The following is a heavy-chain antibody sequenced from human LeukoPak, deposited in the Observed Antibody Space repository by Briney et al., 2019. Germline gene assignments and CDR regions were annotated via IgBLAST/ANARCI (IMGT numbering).Heavy chain of an antibody. CDR2: LNPNSGGP. Sequence: PSVHFSSKASGYTFTGYYMHWARPATGQGIDWMGWLNPNSGGPHYTKKFHGRVTINKDTSISTTYPEMSRLRSHQTAVYYCARGYCSSTSCRNWFDPWGQGTLVTVSS. CDR1: GYTFTGYY. D-gene: IGHD2-2*01. J-gene: IGHJ5*02. V-gene: IGHV1-2*02. CDR3: ARGYCSSTSCRNWFDP.